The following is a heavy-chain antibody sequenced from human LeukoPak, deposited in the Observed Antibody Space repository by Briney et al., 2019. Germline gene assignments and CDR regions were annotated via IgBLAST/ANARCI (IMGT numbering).Heavy chain of an antibody. CDR3: ARGSIAARLYYYYMDV. CDR1: GYTFTGYY. J-gene: IGHJ6*03. D-gene: IGHD6-6*01. Sequence: ASVKVSCKASGYTFTGYYMHWVRQAPGQGLEWMGWINPNSGGTNYAQKFQGRVTMTRDTSISTAYMELSRLRSDDTAVYYCARGSIAARLYYYYMDVWGKGTTVTVSS. V-gene: IGHV1-2*02. CDR2: INPNSGGT.